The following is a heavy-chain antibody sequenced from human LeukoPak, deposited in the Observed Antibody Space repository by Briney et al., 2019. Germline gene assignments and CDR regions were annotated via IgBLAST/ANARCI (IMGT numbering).Heavy chain of an antibody. J-gene: IGHJ4*02. CDR1: GFTFDDYA. Sequence: GRSLRLSCAASGFTFDDYAMHWVRQAPGKGLEWVSGISWNSGSIGYADSVKGRFTISRDNAKNSLYLQMNSLRAEDTAVYYCARENGYDFWSGYYEPDYWGQGTLVTVSS. D-gene: IGHD3-3*01. CDR3: ARENGYDFWSGYYEPDY. V-gene: IGHV3-9*01. CDR2: ISWNSGSI.